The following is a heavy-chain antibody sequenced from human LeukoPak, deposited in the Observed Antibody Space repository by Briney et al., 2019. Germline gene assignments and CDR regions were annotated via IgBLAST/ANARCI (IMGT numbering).Heavy chain of an antibody. J-gene: IGHJ4*02. CDR3: ARLGIAVAGASYY. CDR1: GFTFSSYW. Sequence: GGSPRLSCAASGFTFSSYWMGWVRQAPGKGLEWVANIKQDGSEKYYVDSVKGRFTISRDNAKNSLYLQMNSLRAEDTAVYYCARLGIAVAGASYYWGQGTLVTVSS. V-gene: IGHV3-7*01. CDR2: IKQDGSEK. D-gene: IGHD6-19*01.